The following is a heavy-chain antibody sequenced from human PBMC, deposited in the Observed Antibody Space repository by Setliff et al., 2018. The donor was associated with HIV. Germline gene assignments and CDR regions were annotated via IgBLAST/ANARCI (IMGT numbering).Heavy chain of an antibody. CDR2: MNPTSGNT. V-gene: IGHV1-8*01. J-gene: IGHJ4*02. CDR1: VYTFSSND. CDR3: ARANVPYSNFWSFSYSLSYYFDY. D-gene: IGHD3-3*01. Sequence: ASVKVSCKASVYTFSSNDINWVRQATGQGLEWLGWMNPTSGNTVYAQKFQGRVTMTRDTSISTAYMELNNLKFEDTAVYYCARANVPYSNFWSFSYSLSYYFDYWGPGTLVTVSS.